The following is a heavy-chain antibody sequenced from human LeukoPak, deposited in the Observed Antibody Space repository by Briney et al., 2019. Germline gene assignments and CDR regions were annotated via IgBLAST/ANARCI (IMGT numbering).Heavy chain of an antibody. CDR1: GFTFSRYG. CDR3: AKRGTEAYFDY. CDR2: ISYDGSNK. J-gene: IGHJ4*02. V-gene: IGHV3-30*18. Sequence: GGSLRLSCAASGFTFSRYGIHWVRQAPGKGLEWVAVISYDGSNKYYADSVKGRFTISRDNSKKTLYLQMNSPRAEDTAVYYCAKRGTEAYFDYWGQGTLVTVSS. D-gene: IGHD3-16*01.